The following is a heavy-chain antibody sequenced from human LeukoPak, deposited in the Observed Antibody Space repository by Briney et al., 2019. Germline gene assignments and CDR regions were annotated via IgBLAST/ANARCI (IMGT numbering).Heavy chain of an antibody. CDR2: INPSGGST. CDR3: ASQPKENDCSSTSCYTNWFDP. V-gene: IGHV1-46*01. D-gene: IGHD2-2*02. J-gene: IGHJ5*02. CDR1: GYTFTSYS. Sequence: ASLKVSCTASGYTFTSYSMHWVRQAPGQGLEWMGIINPSGGSTSYAQKFQGRVTMTRDTSTSTVYMELSSLRSEDTAVYYCASQPKENDCSSTSCYTNWFDPWGQGTLVTVSS.